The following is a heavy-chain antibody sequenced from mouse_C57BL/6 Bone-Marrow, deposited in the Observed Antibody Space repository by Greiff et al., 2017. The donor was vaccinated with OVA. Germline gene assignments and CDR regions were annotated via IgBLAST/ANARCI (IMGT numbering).Heavy chain of an antibody. CDR2: ISNGGGST. CDR3: ASFYLAY. Sequence: EVQVVESGGGLVQPGGSPKLSCAASGFTFSDYYMYWVRQTPEKRLEWVAYISNGGGSTYYPDTVKGRFTISRDNAKNTLYLQMSRLKSEDTAMYYCASFYLAYWGQGTLVTVSA. V-gene: IGHV5-12*01. J-gene: IGHJ3*01. D-gene: IGHD2-1*01. CDR1: GFTFSDYY.